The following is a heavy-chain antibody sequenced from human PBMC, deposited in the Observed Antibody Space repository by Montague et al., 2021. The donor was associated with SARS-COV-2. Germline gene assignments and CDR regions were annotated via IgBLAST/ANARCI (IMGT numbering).Heavy chain of an antibody. Sequence: SETLSLTCAVSGGSFSGFYWSWVRQSPGEGLEWIGEINRSGSINYNPSLKSRVTILADASKNQFSLKLTSVTAADTAVYYCARLGEGVVPAPILGVGPYYSYFYMDVWGKGATVTVSS. D-gene: IGHD2-2*02. CDR2: INRSGSI. J-gene: IGHJ6*03. V-gene: IGHV4-34*01. CDR3: ARLGEGVVPAPILGVGPYYSYFYMDV. CDR1: GGSFSGFY.